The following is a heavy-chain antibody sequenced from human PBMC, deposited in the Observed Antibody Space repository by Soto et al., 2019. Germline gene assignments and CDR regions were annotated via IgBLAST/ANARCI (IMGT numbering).Heavy chain of an antibody. J-gene: IGHJ4*02. V-gene: IGHV3-74*01. D-gene: IGHD3-10*01. CDR2: INSDGSST. CDR3: AREGPSRGVTLLY. Sequence: GGSLRLSCAASGFTFSSYWMHWVRQAPGKGLVWVSRINSDGSSTSYADSVKGRFTISRDNAKNTLYLQMNSLRAEDTAVYYCAREGPSRGVTLLYWGQGTLVTVSS. CDR1: GFTFSSYW.